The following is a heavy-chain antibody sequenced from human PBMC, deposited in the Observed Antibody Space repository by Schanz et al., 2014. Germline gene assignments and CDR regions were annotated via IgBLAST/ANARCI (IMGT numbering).Heavy chain of an antibody. CDR3: ARDQSPYTNSSDVRYFDY. J-gene: IGHJ4*02. Sequence: QVQLVQSGTQVKKPGASVKVSCKASGYTLSAYSLHWVRQAPGQGLEWMGIVNPSVRGTHFAREFQGRVTVTSDTSTSTVYMELSGLRSEDTAVYYCARDQSPYTNSSDVRYFDYWGQGSLVIVSS. V-gene: IGHV1-46*01. CDR2: VNPSVRGT. D-gene: IGHD6-6*01. CDR1: GYTLSAYS.